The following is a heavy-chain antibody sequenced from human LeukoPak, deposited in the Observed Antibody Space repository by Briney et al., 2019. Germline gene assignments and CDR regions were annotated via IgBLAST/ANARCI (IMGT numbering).Heavy chain of an antibody. CDR3: ARGGFDAFDI. D-gene: IGHD3-16*01. CDR2: ISYSSSAL. CDR1: GFTFSTYS. J-gene: IGHJ3*02. Sequence: GGSLRLSCAASGFTFSTYSMNWVRQAPGKGLEWVSYISYSSSALYDEDSVKGRFTISRNNANNSMSLQMNSLRDEDTAVYYCARGGFDAFDIWGQGTMVTVSS. V-gene: IGHV3-48*02.